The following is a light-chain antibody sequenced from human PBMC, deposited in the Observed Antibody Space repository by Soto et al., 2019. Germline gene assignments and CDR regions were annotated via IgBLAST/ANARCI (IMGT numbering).Light chain of an antibody. Sequence: QSVLTQPPSVSAAPGQKVTISCSGSSSNIGNNYVSWYQQLPGPAPKLLIYDNNKRPSGIPDRFSGSKSGTSATLGITGLQTGDEADYYCGTWDSSLSAWVFGAGTKLTVL. CDR3: GTWDSSLSAWV. CDR1: SSNIGNNY. J-gene: IGLJ2*01. V-gene: IGLV1-51*01. CDR2: DNN.